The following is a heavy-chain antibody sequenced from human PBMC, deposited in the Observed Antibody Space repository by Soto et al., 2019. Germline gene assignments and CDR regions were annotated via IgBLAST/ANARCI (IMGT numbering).Heavy chain of an antibody. CDR2: IYYSGST. Sequence: QVQLQESGPGLVKPSETLSLTCTVSGGSISSYYWSWIRQPPGKGLEWIGYIYYSGSTNYNPSLKSRVTISVDRSKNPFSLKLSSVTAADTAVYYCARVTIFAYFDYWGQGTLVTVSS. CDR3: ARVTIFAYFDY. D-gene: IGHD3-3*01. J-gene: IGHJ4*02. CDR1: GGSISSYY. V-gene: IGHV4-59*01.